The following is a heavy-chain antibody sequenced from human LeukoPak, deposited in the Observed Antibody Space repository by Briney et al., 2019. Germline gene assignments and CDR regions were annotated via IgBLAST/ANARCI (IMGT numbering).Heavy chain of an antibody. V-gene: IGHV3-23*01. J-gene: IGHJ4*02. Sequence: GGSLRLSCAASGFTFSSYVMSWVRQAPGKGLEWVSVISGSGGSTYYADSVKGRFTISRDNSKNTVYLQVNSLRAEDTAVYYCAKDSDSSGSLGPSYFDYWGQGTLVTVSS. CDR2: ISGSGGST. CDR3: AKDSDSSGSLGPSYFDY. CDR1: GFTFSSYV. D-gene: IGHD3-22*01.